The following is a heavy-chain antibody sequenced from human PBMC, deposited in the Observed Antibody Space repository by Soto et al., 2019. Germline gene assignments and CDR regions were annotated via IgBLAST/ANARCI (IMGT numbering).Heavy chain of an antibody. V-gene: IGHV3-23*01. D-gene: IGHD1-26*01. CDR3: ARRGSGSYYDY. Sequence: EVQLLESGGGLVQPGGSLRLSCAASGFTFSSYAMRWVRQATGKGLEWVSAISGSGGSTYYADSVRGRFTISRDNSKNTLYLQLSSLRAEDTAVYYCARRGSGSYYDYWGQGTLVTVSS. CDR1: GFTFSSYA. J-gene: IGHJ4*02. CDR2: ISGSGGST.